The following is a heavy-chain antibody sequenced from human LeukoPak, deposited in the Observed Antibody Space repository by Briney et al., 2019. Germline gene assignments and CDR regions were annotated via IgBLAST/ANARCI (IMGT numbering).Heavy chain of an antibody. CDR1: GFTFSSYW. J-gene: IGHJ4*02. D-gene: IGHD1-26*01. V-gene: IGHV3-53*01. CDR3: ARDQEGGTYSRGFDL. Sequence: PGGSLRLSCAASGFTFSSYWMTWVRQAPGKGLEWVSVLYAGGKTDYADSVKGRFTISRDNSKNTLYLQMNSLGAEDTAMYYCARDQEGGTYSRGFDLWGQGTRVIVSS. CDR2: LYAGGKT.